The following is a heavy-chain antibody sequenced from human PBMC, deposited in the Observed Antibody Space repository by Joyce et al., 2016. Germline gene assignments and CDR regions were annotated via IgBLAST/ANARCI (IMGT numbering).Heavy chain of an antibody. Sequence: QLQLQESGPGLVRPSETLSVTCTVSGGPVSSPTQYWGWIRQPPGKGLEWIGRLYYSGSYYHNPSLNSRVTISVDTSKNQFSLKLTAVTAADTAVYFCARRSQDDYWTGVRWYFDLWGRGTLVTVSS. D-gene: IGHD3/OR15-3a*01. CDR3: ARRSQDDYWTGVRWYFDL. V-gene: IGHV4-39*01. CDR2: LYYSGSY. J-gene: IGHJ2*01. CDR1: GGPVSSPTQY.